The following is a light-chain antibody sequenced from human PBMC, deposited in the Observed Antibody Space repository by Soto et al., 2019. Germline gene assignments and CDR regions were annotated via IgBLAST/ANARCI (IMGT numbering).Light chain of an antibody. J-gene: IGKJ4*01. V-gene: IGKV3-11*01. CDR2: DAS. Sequence: IVLTQSPATLSLSPGERATLSCRASQSVSSFLVWYQQKPGQAPRLLIYDASNRATGIPARFSGSGSGTDFTLTISSLEPEDFAVYYCQQRSDWPLTFGGGTKVEI. CDR3: QQRSDWPLT. CDR1: QSVSSF.